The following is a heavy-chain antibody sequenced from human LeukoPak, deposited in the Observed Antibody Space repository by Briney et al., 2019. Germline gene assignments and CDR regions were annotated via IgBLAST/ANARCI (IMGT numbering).Heavy chain of an antibody. V-gene: IGHV3-23*01. J-gene: IGHJ4*02. D-gene: IGHD2-15*01. CDR2: IGDSGSST. CDR3: ARRPYAGAFDI. Sequence: GGSLRLSCAASGFTFSKYAMSWVRQVPGKGLEWVSSIGDSGSSTYYADSVKGRFIISRDNSKNTLYLQMSSLRVEDTAIYYCARRPYAGAFDIWGQGTLVTVSS. CDR1: GFTFSKYA.